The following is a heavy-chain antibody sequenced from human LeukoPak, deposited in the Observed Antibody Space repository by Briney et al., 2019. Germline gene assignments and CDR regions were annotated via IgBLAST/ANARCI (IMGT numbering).Heavy chain of an antibody. D-gene: IGHD6-19*01. V-gene: IGHV4-59*08. Sequence: SETLSLTCTVSGGSISTHYWTWIRQPPGNGLEWIAYITDSGRIKCNPSLESRVTISRDTSKNQFSLKPSSMTAADTAVYYCARLPPYYSTGWGFFDNWGQGTLVTVSS. J-gene: IGHJ4*02. CDR1: GGSISTHY. CDR2: ITDSGRI. CDR3: ARLPPYYSTGWGFFDN.